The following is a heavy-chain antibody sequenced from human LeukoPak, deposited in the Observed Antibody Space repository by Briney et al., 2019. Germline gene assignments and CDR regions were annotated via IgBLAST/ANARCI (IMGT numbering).Heavy chain of an antibody. CDR3: AKDLVVGALDY. J-gene: IGHJ4*02. CDR1: GFTFSSYA. V-gene: IGHV3-23*01. Sequence: GGSLRLSCAASGFTFSSYAMSWVRQAPGKGLEWVSAISGSGGSTYYADSVKGRFTIPRDNSRNMLFLQMNSLRADDTAVYYCAKDLVVGALDYWGQGTLVTVSS. CDR2: ISGSGGST. D-gene: IGHD1-26*01.